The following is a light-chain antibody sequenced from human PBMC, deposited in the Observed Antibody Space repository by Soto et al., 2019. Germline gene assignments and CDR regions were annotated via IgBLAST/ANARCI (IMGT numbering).Light chain of an antibody. CDR3: QQYGSSPPYT. J-gene: IGKJ2*01. Sequence: EIVLTQSPATLSLSPGERATLSCRASQSVSRSYLAWYQQKPCQAPRLLIYGASSRATSIPDRFSGSGSGTDFTLTISRLEPEDFAVYYCQQYGSSPPYTFGQGTKLAIK. CDR2: GAS. CDR1: QSVSRSY. V-gene: IGKV3-20*01.